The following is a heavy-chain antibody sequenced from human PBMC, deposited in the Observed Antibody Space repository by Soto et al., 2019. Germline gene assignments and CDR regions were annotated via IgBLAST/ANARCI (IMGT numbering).Heavy chain of an antibody. CDR2: IYYSGST. Sequence: QLQLQESGPGLVKPSETLSLTCTVSGGSISSSSYYWGWIRQPPGKGLEWIGSIYYSGSTYYNPSLKSRVTISVDTSKNQFSLKLSSVTAADTAVYYCARLFGSVAVGYWGQGTLVTVSS. CDR3: ARLFGSVAVGY. J-gene: IGHJ4*02. V-gene: IGHV4-39*01. CDR1: GGSISSSSYY. D-gene: IGHD3-3*01.